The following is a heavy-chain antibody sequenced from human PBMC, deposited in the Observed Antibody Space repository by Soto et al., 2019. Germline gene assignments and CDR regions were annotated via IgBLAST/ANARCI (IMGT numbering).Heavy chain of an antibody. CDR3: ASGQQLVRNY. D-gene: IGHD6-13*01. J-gene: IGHJ4*02. Sequence: QLQLQESGSGLVKPSQTLSLTCAVSGRSISSGGYSWSWMRQPPGKGLEWIGYIYHSGGTYYNPDLKRRVTISVDTSKNQFSRKLSSVTAADTAVYYCASGQQLVRNYWGQGTLVTVSS. CDR1: GRSISSGGYS. CDR2: IYHSGGT. V-gene: IGHV4-30-2*01.